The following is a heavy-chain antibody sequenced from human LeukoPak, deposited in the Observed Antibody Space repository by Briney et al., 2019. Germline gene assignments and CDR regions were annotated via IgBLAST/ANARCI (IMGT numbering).Heavy chain of an antibody. CDR1: GFTFSSYA. D-gene: IGHD1-26*01. Sequence: GGSLRLSYAASGFTFSSYARRWGRMAAGGRLGWVSGISGSGGSTYYAEYEQGRLTISRDNSNNTLYLEMQSLRAEDTAVYYCATVFKGSSLYDYWGQGTLVTVSS. J-gene: IGHJ4*02. CDR2: ISGSGGST. CDR3: ATVFKGSSLYDY. V-gene: IGHV3-23*01.